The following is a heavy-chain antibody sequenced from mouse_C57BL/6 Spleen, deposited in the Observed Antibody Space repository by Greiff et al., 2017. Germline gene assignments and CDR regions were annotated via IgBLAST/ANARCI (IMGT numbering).Heavy chain of an antibody. CDR1: GYTFTDYY. J-gene: IGHJ1*03. V-gene: IGHV1-26*01. CDR2: INPNNGGT. CDR3: AAITTVEYFDV. D-gene: IGHD1-1*01. Sequence: VQLQQSGPELVKPGASVKISCKASGYTFTDYYMNWVKQSHGKSLEWIGDINPNNGGTSYNQKFKGKATLTVDKSSSTAYMELRSLTSEDSAVYYCAAITTVEYFDVWGTGTTVTVSS.